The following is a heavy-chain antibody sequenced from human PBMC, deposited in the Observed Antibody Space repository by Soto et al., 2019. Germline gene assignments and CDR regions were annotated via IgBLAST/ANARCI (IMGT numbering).Heavy chain of an antibody. V-gene: IGHV3-48*03. CDR3: ARAECSSPDCLTAYYSYGLDV. Sequence: LRLSCAASGFTFSNFEMHWVRQAPGKGLEWVSYINTAGSTKYYAESVKGRFTISRDNARNSLFLQMHSLRAEDTAVYYCARAECSSPDCLTAYYSYGLDVWGQGSTVTVSS. J-gene: IGHJ6*02. CDR1: GFTFSNFE. CDR2: INTAGSTK. D-gene: IGHD3-9*01.